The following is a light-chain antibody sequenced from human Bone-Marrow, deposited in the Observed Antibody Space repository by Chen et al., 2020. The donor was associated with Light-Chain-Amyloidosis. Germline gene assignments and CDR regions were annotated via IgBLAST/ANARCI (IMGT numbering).Light chain of an antibody. CDR2: EDD. V-gene: IGLV6-57*01. CDR3: QSYQGSSQGV. J-gene: IGLJ3*02. Sequence: NFMLTQPHSVSESPGKTVIISCTRSSGSIATNYVQWYQQRPGSSPTTVIYEDDQRPSGDPDRFSGSIDRSSSSASLSISGLKTEDEADYYCQSYQGSSQGVFGGGTKLTVL. CDR1: SGSIATNY.